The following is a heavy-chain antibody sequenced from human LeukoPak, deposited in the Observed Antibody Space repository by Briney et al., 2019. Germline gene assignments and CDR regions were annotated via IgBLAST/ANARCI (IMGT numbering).Heavy chain of an antibody. V-gene: IGHV1-2*02. CDR3: ARGGPGRYFDWLFVPTDY. Sequence: ASVKVSCKASGYTFTDYYMNWVRQAPGQGLEWMGWINPNSGGTNYAQKFQGRVTMTRDTSISTAYMELSRLRSEDTAVYYCARGGPGRYFDWLFVPTDYWGQGTLVTVSS. J-gene: IGHJ4*02. D-gene: IGHD3-9*01. CDR1: GYTFTDYY. CDR2: INPNSGGT.